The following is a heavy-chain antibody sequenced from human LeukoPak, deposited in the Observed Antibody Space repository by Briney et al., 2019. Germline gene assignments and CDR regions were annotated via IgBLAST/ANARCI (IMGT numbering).Heavy chain of an antibody. CDR1: GDSLTSSPYY. CDR3: ARDLGQWLPLGHFDY. Sequence: SETLSLTCTVSGDSLTSSPYYWGWIRQPPGKGLEWIGSVYYSGITYYNPSLKSRVTISVDTSKNQFSLKLSSVTAADTAVYYCARDLGQWLPLGHFDYWGQGTLVTVSS. J-gene: IGHJ4*02. CDR2: VYYSGIT. D-gene: IGHD6-19*01. V-gene: IGHV4-39*07.